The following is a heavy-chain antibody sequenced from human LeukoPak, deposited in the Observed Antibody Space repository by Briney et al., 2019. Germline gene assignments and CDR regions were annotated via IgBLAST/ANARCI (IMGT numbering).Heavy chain of an antibody. CDR1: GYTFTDYG. CDR2: ISGYSDNT. Sequence: ASVRVSCKTSGYTFTDYGITWVRQAPGQGLEWMGWISGYSDNTNYAQKLQGRVTMTTDTSTSTAYMELRSLRSDDTAVYYCARASYLFGRPGYWGQGTLVTVSS. V-gene: IGHV1-18*01. CDR3: ARASYLFGRPGY. D-gene: IGHD3-16*01. J-gene: IGHJ4*02.